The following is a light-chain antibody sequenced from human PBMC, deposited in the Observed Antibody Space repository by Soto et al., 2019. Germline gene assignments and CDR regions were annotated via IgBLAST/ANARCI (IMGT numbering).Light chain of an antibody. V-gene: IGKV3-15*01. CDR3: QQYNNWPLYT. CDR2: DAS. Sequence: EIVMTQSPATLSVSPGERATLSCRASQSISSNLAWYQQRPGQAPRLLIYDASTRATGIPARFSGSGSGTEFTLTLSSLQSEDFAVYYCQQYNNWPLYTFGQGTKLEIK. J-gene: IGKJ2*01. CDR1: QSISSN.